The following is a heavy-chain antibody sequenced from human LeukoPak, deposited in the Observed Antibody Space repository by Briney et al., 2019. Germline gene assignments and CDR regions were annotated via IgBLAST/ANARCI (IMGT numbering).Heavy chain of an antibody. J-gene: IGHJ4*02. Sequence: GGSLRLSCAASGFTVSSNYMSWVRQAPGKGLEWVSVIYSGGSTYYADSVKGRFTISRDNSKNTLYLQMNSLRAEDTAVYYCAKDSDYGGNPTDYWGQGTLVTVSS. D-gene: IGHD4-23*01. CDR3: AKDSDYGGNPTDY. CDR2: IYSGGST. CDR1: GFTVSSNY. V-gene: IGHV3-66*01.